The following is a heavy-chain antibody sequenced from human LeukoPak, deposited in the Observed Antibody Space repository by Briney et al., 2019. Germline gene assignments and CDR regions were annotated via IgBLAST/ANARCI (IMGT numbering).Heavy chain of an antibody. CDR2: IYYSGST. CDR3: ARKSSSAFDY. D-gene: IGHD2-15*01. V-gene: IGHV4-31*03. Sequence: SQTLSLTCTVSGGSISSGGYYWSWIRQHPGKGLEWIEYIYYSGSTYYNPSLKSRVTISVDTSKNQFSLKLSSVTAADTAVYYCARKSSSAFDYWGQGTLVTVSS. J-gene: IGHJ4*02. CDR1: GGSISSGGYY.